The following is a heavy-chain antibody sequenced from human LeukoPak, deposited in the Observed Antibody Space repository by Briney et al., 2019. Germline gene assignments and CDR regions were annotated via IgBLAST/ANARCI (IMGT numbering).Heavy chain of an antibody. Sequence: PSETLSLTCTVSGGSISSYYWSWIRQPPGKGLEWIGYIYYSGSTNYNPSHKSRVTISVDTSKNQFSLKLSSVTAADTAVYYCARASYGNYALPYYYYGMDVWGQGTTVTVSS. CDR2: IYYSGST. V-gene: IGHV4-59*01. CDR1: GGSISSYY. CDR3: ARASYGNYALPYYYYGMDV. J-gene: IGHJ6*02. D-gene: IGHD4-11*01.